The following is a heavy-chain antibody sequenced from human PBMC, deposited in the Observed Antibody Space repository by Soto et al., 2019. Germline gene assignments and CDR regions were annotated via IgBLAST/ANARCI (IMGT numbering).Heavy chain of an antibody. Sequence: QVPLVQSGAEVKKPGASVKVSCRASGYTFTTYTLLWVRQAPGQRLEWMAWINPGNGDTKYSQNFQDRVTATRDTSASTAYTEMSSLRSEDTATYYCARKQPGFQIGWAWALDIWGQGTMVTVSS. CDR1: GYTFTTYT. D-gene: IGHD1-26*01. CDR3: ARKQPGFQIGWAWALDI. V-gene: IGHV1-3*01. CDR2: INPGNGDT. J-gene: IGHJ3*02.